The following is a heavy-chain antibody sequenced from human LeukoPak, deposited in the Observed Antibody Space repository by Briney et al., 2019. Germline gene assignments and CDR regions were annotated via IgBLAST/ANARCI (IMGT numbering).Heavy chain of an antibody. D-gene: IGHD3-22*01. Sequence: PGGSLRLSCAASGFTFSSYAMRWVRQAPGKGLEWVSAISPSSGTFYADSVKGRFTISRDNSKNTLYLQMNSLRAEDTAVYDCARPQSSSGYYWPFDDWGQGTLVTVSS. CDR2: ISPSSGT. J-gene: IGHJ4*02. V-gene: IGHV3-23*01. CDR1: GFTFSSYA. CDR3: ARPQSSSGYYWPFDD.